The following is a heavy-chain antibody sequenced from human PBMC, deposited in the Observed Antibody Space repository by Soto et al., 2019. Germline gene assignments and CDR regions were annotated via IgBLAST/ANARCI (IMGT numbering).Heavy chain of an antibody. V-gene: IGHV4-39*02. CDR1: GGSINSESFF. J-gene: IGHJ4*02. CDR2: IFYSGYP. D-gene: IGHD2-21*01. Sequence: QLQLQESGPGLVKPSETLSLTCAVSGGSINSESFFWGWVRQPPGKGLEWIGSIFYSGYPYYNPSLKXRXTXTVDTSKNQFSLKLTSVTAADTAMYYCARDLPGDSGLSIFDYWGQGTRVTVSS. CDR3: ARDLPGDSGLSIFDY.